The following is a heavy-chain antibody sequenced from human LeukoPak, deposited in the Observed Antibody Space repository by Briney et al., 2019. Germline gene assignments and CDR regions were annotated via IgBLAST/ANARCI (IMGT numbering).Heavy chain of an antibody. D-gene: IGHD3-10*01. CDR1: GGSISSYY. V-gene: IGHV4-59*01. Sequence: PSETLSLTCTVSGGSISSYYWSWIRQPPGKGLEWIGYIYYSGSTDYNPSLKSRVTISVDTSKNQFSLKLSSVTAADTAVYYCARDYYGSGSHLHWDWGQGTLVTVSS. CDR2: IYYSGST. J-gene: IGHJ4*02. CDR3: ARDYYGSGSHLHWD.